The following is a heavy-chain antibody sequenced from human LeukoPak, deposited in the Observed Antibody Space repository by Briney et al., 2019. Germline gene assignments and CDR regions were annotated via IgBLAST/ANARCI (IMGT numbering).Heavy chain of an antibody. CDR2: IYPGDSDT. J-gene: IGHJ5*02. CDR1: GYSFTSYW. Sequence: GESLKISCKGSGYSFTSYWIGWVRQMPGKGLEWMGIIYPGDSDTRYSPSFQGQVTISADKSIRTAYLQSSSLKASDTAMYYCARQRCSSTSCYGFDPWGQGTLITVSS. D-gene: IGHD2-2*01. V-gene: IGHV5-51*01. CDR3: ARQRCSSTSCYGFDP.